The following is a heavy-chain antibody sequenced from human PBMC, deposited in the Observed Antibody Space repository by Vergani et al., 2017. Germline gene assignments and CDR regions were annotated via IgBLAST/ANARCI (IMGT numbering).Heavy chain of an antibody. CDR2: IYTSGST. CDR1: GGSISSGDYY. D-gene: IGHD4-17*01. Sequence: QVQLQESGPGLVKPSQTLSLTCTVSGGSISSGDYYWSWIRQPPGKGLEWIGRIYTSGSTNYNPSLKSRVTMSVDTSKNQFSLKLSSVTAADTAVYYCARDHDGAIGPDFDYWGQGTLVTVSS. J-gene: IGHJ4*02. V-gene: IGHV4-61*02. CDR3: ARDHDGAIGPDFDY.